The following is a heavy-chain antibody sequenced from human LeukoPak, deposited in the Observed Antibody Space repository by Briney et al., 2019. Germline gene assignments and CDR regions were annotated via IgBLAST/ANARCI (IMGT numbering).Heavy chain of an antibody. CDR2: IKQDGSEK. CDR3: AREIGYRYSSGWYPSDY. CDR1: GFTFSSYW. D-gene: IGHD6-19*01. V-gene: IGHV3-7*01. J-gene: IGHJ4*02. Sequence: PGGSLRLSCAASGFTFSSYWMSWVRQAPGKGLEWVANIKQDGSEKYYVDSVKGRFTISRDNAKNSLYLQMNSLRAEDTAVYYCAREIGYRYSSGWYPSDYWGQGTLVTVSS.